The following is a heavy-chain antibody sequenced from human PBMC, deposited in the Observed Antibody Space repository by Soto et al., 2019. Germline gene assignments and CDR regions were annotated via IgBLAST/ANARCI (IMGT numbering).Heavy chain of an antibody. CDR1: GFTFSSYG. V-gene: IGHV3-30*18. CDR3: AKDLRAAGTYMDV. J-gene: IGHJ6*03. Sequence: GGSLRLSCAASGFTFSSYGMHWVRQAPGKGLEWVAVISYDGSNKYYADSVKGRFTISRDNSKNTLYLQMNSLRAEDTAVYYCAKDLRAAGTYMDVWGKGTTVTVSS. D-gene: IGHD6-13*01. CDR2: ISYDGSNK.